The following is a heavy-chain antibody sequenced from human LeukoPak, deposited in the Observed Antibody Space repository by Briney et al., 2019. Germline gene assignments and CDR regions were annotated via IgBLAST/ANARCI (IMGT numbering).Heavy chain of an antibody. CDR3: STGWYFDN. CDR1: GFTFSNAW. CDR2: IKSKVNGGTI. D-gene: IGHD6-13*01. Sequence: PGGSLRLSCAGSGFTFSNAWMNWVRQAPGKGLEWVGRIKSKVNGGTIDYAAPVKGRFTISRDDSKNTVHLQMNSLKTEDTAVYYCSTGWYFDNWGQGTLVTVS. V-gene: IGHV3-15*01. J-gene: IGHJ4*02.